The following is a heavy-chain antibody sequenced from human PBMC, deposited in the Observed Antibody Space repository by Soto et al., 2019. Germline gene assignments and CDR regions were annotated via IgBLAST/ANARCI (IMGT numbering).Heavy chain of an antibody. CDR1: GFSLSNARMG. D-gene: IGHD6-13*01. J-gene: IGHJ6*02. Sequence: ESGPTLVNPTETLTLTCTVSGFSLSNARMGVSWIRQPPGKALEWLAHIFSNDEKSYSTSLKSRLTISKDTSKSQVVLTMTNMDPVDTATYYCARMVNAALIQQLVPPDASIYYYYGMDVWGQGTTVTVSS. V-gene: IGHV2-26*01. CDR3: ARMVNAALIQQLVPPDASIYYYYGMDV. CDR2: IFSNDEK.